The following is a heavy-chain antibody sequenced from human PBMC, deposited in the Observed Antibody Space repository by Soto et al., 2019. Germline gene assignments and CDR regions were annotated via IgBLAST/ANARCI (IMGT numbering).Heavy chain of an antibody. CDR2: IKSKTDGGTA. Sequence: VQLVESGGGLVQPGGSLRLSCAVSGITFTKAWMSWVRQAPGKGLEWVGRIKSKTDGGTADYAAPLKGRFTISRDDSKNTLFLQMNSLKTEDTAVYYCSTEAYSTNDIWYRASLWGQGTLVTVSS. CDR3: STEAYSTNDIWYRASL. J-gene: IGHJ4*02. V-gene: IGHV3-15*01. CDR1: GITFTKAW. D-gene: IGHD2-8*01.